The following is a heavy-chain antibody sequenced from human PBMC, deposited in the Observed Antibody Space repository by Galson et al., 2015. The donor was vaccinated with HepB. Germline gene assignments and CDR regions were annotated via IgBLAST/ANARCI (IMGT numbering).Heavy chain of an antibody. Sequence: SLRLSCAASGFTFSNAWMNWVRQAPGKGLEWVGRIKSKTYGEKTDYAANGKGRFTISRDDSKKTLYLQMNNLKTEDTAVFYCATGQDGHSYWGQGTLVTVSA. V-gene: IGHV3-15*01. J-gene: IGHJ4*02. D-gene: IGHD5-24*01. CDR1: GFTFSNAW. CDR3: ATGQDGHSY. CDR2: IKSKTYGEKT.